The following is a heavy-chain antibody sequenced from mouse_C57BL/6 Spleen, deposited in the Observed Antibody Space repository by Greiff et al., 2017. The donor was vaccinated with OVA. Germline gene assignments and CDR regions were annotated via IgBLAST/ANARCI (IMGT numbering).Heavy chain of an antibody. CDR3: SYYYDEAWFAY. J-gene: IGHJ3*01. D-gene: IGHD2-4*01. CDR1: GYTFTSYW. V-gene: IGHV1-5*01. Sequence: VQLQQSGTVLARPGASVKMSCKTSGYTFTSYWMHWVKQRPGQGLEWIGAIYPGNSDTSYNQKFKGKAKLTAVTSASTAYMELSSLTNEDSAVYYCSYYYDEAWFAYWGQGTLLTVSA. CDR2: IYPGNSDT.